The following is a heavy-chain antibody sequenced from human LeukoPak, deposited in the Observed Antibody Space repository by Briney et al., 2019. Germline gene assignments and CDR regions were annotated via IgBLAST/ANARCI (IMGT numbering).Heavy chain of an antibody. J-gene: IGHJ4*02. CDR1: GYAFTSYG. CDR3: ARDGRRYYDSSGYYY. CDR2: ISAYNGNT. D-gene: IGHD3-22*01. V-gene: IGHV1-18*01. Sequence: ASVKVSCKASGYAFTSYGISWVRQAPGQGLEWMGWISAYNGNTNYAQKLQGRVTMTTDTSTSTAYMELRSLRSDDTAVYYCARDGRRYYDSSGYYYWGQGTLVTVSS.